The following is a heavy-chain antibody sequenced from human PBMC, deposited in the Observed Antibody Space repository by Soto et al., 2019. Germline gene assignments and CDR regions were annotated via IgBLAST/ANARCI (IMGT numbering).Heavy chain of an antibody. D-gene: IGHD3-10*01. CDR3: ARRSVGFGDLKS. V-gene: IGHV4-31*03. CDR1: GASINSRTDY. Sequence: QVQLQESGPGLVKPSQTLSLTCTVSGASINSRTDYWPWVRQHPGEVLEWIGYFFDSGTAHFNPSLKSRVTISVYTSKNHFSLNMTTVTASDTAVYFCARRSVGFGDLKSGGQGTLVVVSS. J-gene: IGHJ4*02. CDR2: FFDSGTA.